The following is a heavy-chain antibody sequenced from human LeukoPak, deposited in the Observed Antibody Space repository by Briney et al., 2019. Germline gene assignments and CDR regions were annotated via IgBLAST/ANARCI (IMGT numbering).Heavy chain of an antibody. D-gene: IGHD2-15*01. CDR2: ISGSGGST. CDR1: GFTFRSYA. CDR3: AKAGGYCSGGSCYPWFDP. Sequence: GGSLRLSCAASGFTFRSYAMSWVRQAPGKGLEWVSAISGSGGSTYYADSVKGRFTISRDNSKNTLYLQMNSLRAEDTAVYYCAKAGGYCSGGSCYPWFDPWGQGTLVTVSS. V-gene: IGHV3-23*01. J-gene: IGHJ5*02.